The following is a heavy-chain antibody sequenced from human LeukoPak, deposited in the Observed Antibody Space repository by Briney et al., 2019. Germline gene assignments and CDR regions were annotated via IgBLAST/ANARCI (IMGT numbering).Heavy chain of an antibody. V-gene: IGHV3-21*01. Sequence: GGSLRLSCAASGFTFNRYNMNWVRRAPGKGLEWVSSISTSSSYIYYADSVRGRFTISRDNAKNSLYLQMNSLRAEDTAVYSCARRASSSWDFDYWGQGTLVTVSS. CDR3: ARRASSSWDFDY. J-gene: IGHJ4*02. D-gene: IGHD6-13*01. CDR2: ISTSSSYI. CDR1: GFTFNRYN.